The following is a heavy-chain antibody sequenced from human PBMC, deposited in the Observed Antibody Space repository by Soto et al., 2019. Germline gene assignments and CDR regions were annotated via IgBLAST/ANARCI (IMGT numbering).Heavy chain of an antibody. CDR2: INPNSGGT. V-gene: IGHV1-2*04. CDR3: ARESYGDLDAFDI. J-gene: IGHJ3*02. D-gene: IGHD4-17*01. Sequence: QVQLVQSGAEVKKPGASVKVSCKASGYTFTGYYMHWVRQAPGQGLEWMGWINPNSGGTNYAKKFQGWVTMTRDKSISPAYMELSRLRSDDTAVYYCARESYGDLDAFDIWGQGTMVTVS. CDR1: GYTFTGYY.